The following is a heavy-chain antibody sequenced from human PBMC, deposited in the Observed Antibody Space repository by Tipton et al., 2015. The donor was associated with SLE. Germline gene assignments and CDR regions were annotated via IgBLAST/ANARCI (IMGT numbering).Heavy chain of an antibody. CDR3: THSTDYYYVDV. CDR1: GVSINGGGYY. J-gene: IGHJ6*03. V-gene: IGHV4-31*03. CDR2: IYYSGNT. Sequence: TLSLTCTVSGVSINGGGYYWSWIRQHPGKGLEWIGHIYYSGNTHYNSSLKSRLTISVDTSKNQFSLKLTSVTPADTAVYYWTHSTDYYYVDVWGKGTTVTVSS. D-gene: IGHD5-18*01.